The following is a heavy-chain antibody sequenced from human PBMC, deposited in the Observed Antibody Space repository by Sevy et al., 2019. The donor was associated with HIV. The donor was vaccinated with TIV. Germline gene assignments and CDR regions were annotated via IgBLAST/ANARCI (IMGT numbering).Heavy chain of an antibody. CDR3: AREGCTRPHDY. V-gene: IGHV3-23*01. Sequence: GGSLRLSCAVSGFNFNIYSMSWVRQAPGKGLEWVSTLSFGCGKINYADSVKGRSIISRDDSKNTLYLQMNGLRAEDTAVYFCAREGCTRPHDYWGQGTLVTVSS. D-gene: IGHD2-8*01. CDR2: LSFGCGKI. J-gene: IGHJ4*02. CDR1: GFNFNIYS.